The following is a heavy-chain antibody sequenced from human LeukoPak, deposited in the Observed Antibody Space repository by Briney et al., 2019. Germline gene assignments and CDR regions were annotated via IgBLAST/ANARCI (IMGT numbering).Heavy chain of an antibody. D-gene: IGHD5-12*01. Sequence: GGSLRLSCAASGFTFDDYAMHWVRQAPGKGLEWVSGISWNSGSIGYADSVKGRFTISRDNAKNSLYLQMNSLRAEDTALYYCAKGIVATMKSLDYWGQGTLVTVSS. J-gene: IGHJ4*02. V-gene: IGHV3-9*01. CDR1: GFTFDDYA. CDR2: ISWNSGSI. CDR3: AKGIVATMKSLDY.